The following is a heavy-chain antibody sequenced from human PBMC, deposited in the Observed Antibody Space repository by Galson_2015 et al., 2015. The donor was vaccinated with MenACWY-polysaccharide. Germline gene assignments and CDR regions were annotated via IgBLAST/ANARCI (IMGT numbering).Heavy chain of an antibody. D-gene: IGHD4-23*01. CDR1: GFSFGTSW. V-gene: IGHV3-7*01. J-gene: IGHJ2*01. CDR3: ARVLTHWYCDL. Sequence: SLRLSCAASGFSFGTSWMTWFRRAPGKGLEWVANIAPDGSEMFYVHSVKGRFTISRDNARNSLYLQMHSLRADDTAEYYCARVLTHWYCDLWGRGSQVTVSS. CDR2: IAPDGSEM.